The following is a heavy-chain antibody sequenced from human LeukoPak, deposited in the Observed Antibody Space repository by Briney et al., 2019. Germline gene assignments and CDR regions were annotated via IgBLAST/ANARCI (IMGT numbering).Heavy chain of an antibody. Sequence: SETLSLTCAFSGYSISSGYYWGWIRQPPGEGLEWIGSIYHSGSTYYNPSLKSRVTISVDTSKNQFSLKLSSVTAADTAVYYCARGLFFDYWGQGTLVTVSS. CDR2: IYHSGST. CDR1: GYSISSGYY. V-gene: IGHV4-38-2*01. CDR3: ARGLFFDY. J-gene: IGHJ4*02.